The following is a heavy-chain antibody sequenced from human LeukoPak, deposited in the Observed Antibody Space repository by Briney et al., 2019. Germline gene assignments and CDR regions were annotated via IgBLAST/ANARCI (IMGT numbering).Heavy chain of an antibody. Sequence: GGSLRLSCVASGFTFRNYAMNWVRQAPGKGLEWVSALSGSGGSTYYADSVKGRFTISRDNSKNTLYLQMNSLRAEDTAVYYCAKDRSSGGSCYDYWGQGTLVTVSS. CDR3: AKDRSSGGSCYDY. V-gene: IGHV3-23*01. CDR1: GFTFRNYA. J-gene: IGHJ4*02. D-gene: IGHD2-15*01. CDR2: LSGSGGST.